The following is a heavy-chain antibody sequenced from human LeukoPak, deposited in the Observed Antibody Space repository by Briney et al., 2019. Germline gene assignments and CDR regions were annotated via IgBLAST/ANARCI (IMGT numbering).Heavy chain of an antibody. Sequence: GGSLRLSCAPSRFTFCSYVISSGRQAPRGGGEWVSAICGSGGSTYYADSVKGRYTISTDNTKSTLYLQKNSLRAEDTGVYYCAKDGSGGIAAAAYWGQGTLVTVSS. CDR3: AKDGSGGIAAAAY. J-gene: IGHJ4*02. V-gene: IGHV3-23*01. CDR2: ICGSGGST. D-gene: IGHD6-13*01. CDR1: RFTFCSYV.